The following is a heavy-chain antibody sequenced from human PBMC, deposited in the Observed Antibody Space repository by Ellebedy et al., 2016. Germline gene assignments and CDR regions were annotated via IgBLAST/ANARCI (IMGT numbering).Heavy chain of an antibody. D-gene: IGHD2-2*02. J-gene: IGHJ6*03. CDR2: IRYDGSNK. V-gene: IGHV3-33*01. CDR3: ARRKREEVTAAIKGKVGYYYYMDV. CDR1: GGTFSSYG. Sequence: SCXASGGTFSSYGMHWVRQAPGKGLEWVAVIRYDGSNKYYADSVKGRFTISRDNSKNTLYLQMNSLGAEDTAGYYCARRKREEVTAAIKGKVGYYYYMDVWGKGTTVTVSS.